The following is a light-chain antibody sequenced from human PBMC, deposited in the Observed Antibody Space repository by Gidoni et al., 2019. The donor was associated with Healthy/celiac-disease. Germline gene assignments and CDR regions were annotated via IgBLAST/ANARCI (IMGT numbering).Light chain of an antibody. Sequence: DIVLTQSADSLAVSLGERATINCKSSQSILFNFNNKNYHAWYQQKPRQPPKLLIYWASIRESGVPDRFSGTGSGSDFTLTINSLQAEDVAVYYCQQYYTTPFTFGQGTKVEIK. CDR1: QSILFNFNNKNY. CDR3: QQYYTTPFT. J-gene: IGKJ2*01. V-gene: IGKV4-1*01. CDR2: WAS.